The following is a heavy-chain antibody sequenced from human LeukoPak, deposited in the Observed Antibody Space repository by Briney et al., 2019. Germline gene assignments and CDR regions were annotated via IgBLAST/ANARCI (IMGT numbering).Heavy chain of an antibody. Sequence: PGGSLRLSCAASGFTVSSNYMSWVRQAPGKGLEWVSVIYSGGSTYYADSVKGRFTISRDNSKNTLYLQMNSLRAEDTAVYYCARGDLDCSSTSCLIDYWGQGTLVTVSS. CDR1: GFTVSSNY. D-gene: IGHD2-2*01. CDR3: ARGDLDCSSTSCLIDY. J-gene: IGHJ4*02. CDR2: IYSGGST. V-gene: IGHV3-66*01.